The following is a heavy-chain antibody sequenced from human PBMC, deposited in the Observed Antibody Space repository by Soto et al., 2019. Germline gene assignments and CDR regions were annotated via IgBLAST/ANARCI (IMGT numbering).Heavy chain of an antibody. Sequence: GGSLRLSCAASGFTFSSYAMSWVRQAPGKGLEWVSAISGSGGSTYYADSVKGRFPISRDNSKNTLYLQMNSLRAEDTAVYYCAKASALTGYPYYYYYYYMDVWGKGTTVTVSS. CDR2: ISGSGGST. J-gene: IGHJ6*03. CDR3: AKASALTGYPYYYYYYYMDV. CDR1: GFTFSSYA. V-gene: IGHV3-23*01. D-gene: IGHD3-9*01.